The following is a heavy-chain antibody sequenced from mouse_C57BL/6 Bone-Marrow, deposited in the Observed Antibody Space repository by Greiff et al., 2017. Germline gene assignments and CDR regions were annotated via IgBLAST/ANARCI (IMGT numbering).Heavy chain of an antibody. CDR3: ARLGFPYDY. V-gene: IGHV5-6*01. D-gene: IGHD4-1*01. CDR1: GFTFSSYG. J-gene: IGHJ2*01. Sequence: EVQVVESGGDLVKPGGSLKLSCAASGFTFSSYGMSWVRPTPDKRLEWVATISSGGSYTYYPDSVKGRFTISRDNAKNTLYLQMSSLKSEDTAMYYCARLGFPYDYWGQGTTLTVSS. CDR2: ISSGGSYT.